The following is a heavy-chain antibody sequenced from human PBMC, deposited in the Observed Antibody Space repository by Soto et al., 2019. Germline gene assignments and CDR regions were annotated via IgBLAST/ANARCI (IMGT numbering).Heavy chain of an antibody. J-gene: IGHJ4*02. D-gene: IGHD6-19*01. CDR2: IKQDGGEK. V-gene: IGHV3-7*04. CDR1: GFSFGNYW. CDR3: ARAGGWFSFDY. Sequence: GGSLRLSCTASGFSFGNYWMIWVRQAPGKGLEWVANIKQDGGEKDYVDTVKGRFTVSRDNYKKSLYLQMNSLRAEDTAVYYCARAGGWFSFDYWGQGTLVTVSS.